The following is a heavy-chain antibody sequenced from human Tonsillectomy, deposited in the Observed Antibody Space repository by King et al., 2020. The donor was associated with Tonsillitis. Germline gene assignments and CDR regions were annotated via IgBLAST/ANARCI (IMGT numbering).Heavy chain of an antibody. J-gene: IGHJ4*02. CDR3: ASPRAAYCSSTSCQSPTFDY. D-gene: IGHD2-2*01. CDR1: GGSISSSSYY. Sequence: QLQESGPGLVKPSETLSLTCTVSGGSISSSSYYWGWIRQPPGKGLEWIGSIYYSGSTYYNPSLKSRVTISVDTSKNQFSLKLSSLTAADTAVYYCASPRAAYCSSTSCQSPTFDYWGQGTLVTVSS. CDR2: IYYSGST. V-gene: IGHV4-39*01.